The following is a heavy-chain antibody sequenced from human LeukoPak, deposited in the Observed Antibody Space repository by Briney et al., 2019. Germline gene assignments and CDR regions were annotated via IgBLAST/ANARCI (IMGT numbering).Heavy chain of an antibody. CDR3: ARGVNGNSDY. Sequence: GGSLRLSCAASGFTFSTSWMHWVRQPPGKGLVWVSRMNSDGGVTTYADSVKGRFPLSRGNAKNTLYRQMNSRRAEDTAVYYCARGVNGNSDYWGQGTLVTVSS. J-gene: IGHJ4*02. CDR1: GFTFSTSW. V-gene: IGHV3-74*01. CDR2: MNSDGGVT. D-gene: IGHD2-8*01.